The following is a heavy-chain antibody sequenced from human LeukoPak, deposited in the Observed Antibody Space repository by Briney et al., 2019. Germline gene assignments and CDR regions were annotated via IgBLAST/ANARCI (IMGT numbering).Heavy chain of an antibody. J-gene: IGHJ4*02. Sequence: PGRSLRLSCTASGFTFRTYGMVWVRQAPGKGLEWVPVIWYDGSNENYADSVKGQFTISRDNSKSTLFLQMNSLRAEDTAVYYCARNAYNYGGFDYWGLGTLVTVSS. D-gene: IGHD5-24*01. V-gene: IGHV3-33*01. CDR2: IWYDGSNE. CDR3: ARNAYNYGGFDY. CDR1: GFTFRTYG.